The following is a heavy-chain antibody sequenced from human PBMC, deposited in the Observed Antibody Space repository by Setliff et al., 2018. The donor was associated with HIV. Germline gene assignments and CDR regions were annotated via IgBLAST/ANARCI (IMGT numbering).Heavy chain of an antibody. J-gene: IGHJ3*02. Sequence: PGGSLRLSCAASGFTFSGYGMYWVRQAPGKGLEWVAFIRYDGDNKYYADSVKGRFTISRDNSKNTLYLQMSSLRDEDTAVYYCAKVFAYGVDGFDIWGQGTMVTVSS. D-gene: IGHD4-17*01. CDR2: IRYDGDNK. CDR1: GFTFSGYG. V-gene: IGHV3-30*02. CDR3: AKVFAYGVDGFDI.